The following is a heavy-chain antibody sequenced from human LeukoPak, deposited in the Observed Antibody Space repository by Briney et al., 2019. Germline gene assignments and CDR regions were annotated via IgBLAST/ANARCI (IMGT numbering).Heavy chain of an antibody. CDR1: GYSFTRYF. J-gene: IGHJ4*02. CDR3: ARGKVVTMVRGVIITYFDY. Sequence: ASVKVSCKASGYSFTRYFIHWVGQAPGQGLEWMGIIIPSDGSTSYAQKFQGRVTMTRDTSTSTVYMELSSLRSEDTAVYYCARGKVVTMVRGVIITYFDYWGQGTLVTVSS. CDR2: IIPSDGST. D-gene: IGHD3-10*01. V-gene: IGHV1-46*01.